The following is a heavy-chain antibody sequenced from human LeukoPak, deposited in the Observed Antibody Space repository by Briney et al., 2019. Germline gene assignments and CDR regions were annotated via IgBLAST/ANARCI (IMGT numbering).Heavy chain of an antibody. J-gene: IGHJ4*02. CDR3: ARYQEVVGSSSGFDY. Sequence: GGSLRLSCAASGLTVCDNYMSWVRQVPRRGLEWVSVIYSSGGTFYTDSVKGRLTISRDCSKNTLHLQMNNLRVDDTAVYYCARYQEVVGSSSGFDYWGQGTLVTVSS. CDR1: GLTVCDNY. CDR2: IYSSGGT. V-gene: IGHV3-53*01. D-gene: IGHD3-22*01.